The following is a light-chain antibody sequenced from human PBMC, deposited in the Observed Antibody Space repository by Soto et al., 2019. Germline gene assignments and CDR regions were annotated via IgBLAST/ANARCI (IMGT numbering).Light chain of an antibody. Sequence: DIQMTQSPSTLSASVGARVTITCRASQSISSWLAWYQQKPGKAPKVLIFDASSLESGVPSRFSGSRSATECTLTISSLQPDDVATYYCQQYSTYPWTLGQGTKVDIK. CDR2: DAS. J-gene: IGKJ1*01. CDR1: QSISSW. CDR3: QQYSTYPWT. V-gene: IGKV1-5*01.